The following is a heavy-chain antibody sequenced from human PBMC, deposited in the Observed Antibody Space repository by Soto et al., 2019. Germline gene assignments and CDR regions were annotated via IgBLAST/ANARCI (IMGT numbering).Heavy chain of an antibody. V-gene: IGHV3-48*02. Sequence: PGGSLRLSCAASGFTFSSYSMNWVRQAPGRGLEWVSYISSSSSTIYYADSVKGRFTISRDNAKNSLYLQMNSLRDEDTAVYYCAISREERVGAFDIWGQGTMVTVSS. CDR1: GFTFSSYS. CDR3: AISREERVGAFDI. CDR2: ISSSSSTI. J-gene: IGHJ3*02. D-gene: IGHD1-1*01.